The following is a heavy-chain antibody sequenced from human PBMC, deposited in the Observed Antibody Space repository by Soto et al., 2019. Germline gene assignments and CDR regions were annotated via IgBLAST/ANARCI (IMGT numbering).Heavy chain of an antibody. J-gene: IGHJ4*02. Sequence: QVQLQELGPGLVKPSQTLSLTCTVSGGSISSGGYYWSWIRQHPGKGREWIGYIYYSGSTYYNPSLKSRVTISVDTSKTQFSLKLSSVTAADTAVYYCARSGYSYGPNPLLYWGQGTLVTVSS. V-gene: IGHV4-31*03. CDR1: GGSISSGGYY. D-gene: IGHD5-18*01. CDR2: IYYSGST. CDR3: ARSGYSYGPNPLLY.